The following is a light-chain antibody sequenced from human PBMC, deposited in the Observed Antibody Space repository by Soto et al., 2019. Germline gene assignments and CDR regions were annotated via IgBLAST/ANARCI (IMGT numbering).Light chain of an antibody. CDR1: SSDVGAFDY. CDR2: DVN. CDR3: SSYAGNNIFV. J-gene: IGLJ1*01. V-gene: IGLV2-8*01. Sequence: QSVLTQPPSASGSPGQSATISCTGTSSDVGAFDYVSWYQQYPGEAPKLLVYDVNKRPSGVPDRFSGSKSGNTASLTVSGLQAEDEADFYCSSYAGNNIFVFGTGTKVTVL.